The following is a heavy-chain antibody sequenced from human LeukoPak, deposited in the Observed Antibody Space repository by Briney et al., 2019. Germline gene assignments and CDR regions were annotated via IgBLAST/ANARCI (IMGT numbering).Heavy chain of an antibody. Sequence: ASVKVSCKASGYTFTSYYNHWVRQAPGQGLEWMGIINPSGGGSATYAQKFQGRVTMTSDTSTSTVYMELSSLRSEDTAVYYCVRDRGEDLRDYYYGMDVWGQGTRSSSP. CDR2: INPSGGGSA. CDR1: GYTFTSYY. D-gene: IGHD3-16*01. CDR3: VRDRGEDLRDYYYGMDV. J-gene: IGHJ6*02. V-gene: IGHV1-46*01.